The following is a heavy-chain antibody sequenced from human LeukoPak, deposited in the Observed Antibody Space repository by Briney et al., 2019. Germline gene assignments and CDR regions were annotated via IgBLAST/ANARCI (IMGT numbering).Heavy chain of an antibody. CDR2: ISYEGSSQ. CDR3: TRDGGAMTDYDY. D-gene: IGHD5-12*01. Sequence: GGSLRLSCAASGFTFRSYAMHWVRQPPGKGLEWVAGISYEGSSQFYADSVKDRFTISRDNSKNTLYLQINSLRPEDTGVYYCTRDGGAMTDYDYWGQGTLVTVSS. V-gene: IGHV3-30*04. CDR1: GFTFRSYA. J-gene: IGHJ4*02.